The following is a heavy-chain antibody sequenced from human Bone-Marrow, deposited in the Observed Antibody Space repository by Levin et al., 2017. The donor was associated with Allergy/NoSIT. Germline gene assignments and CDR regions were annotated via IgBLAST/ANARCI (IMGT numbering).Heavy chain of an antibody. D-gene: IGHD4-17*01. Sequence: GASVKVSCKTSGYTFTNSGISWVRQAPGQGLEWVGWINTVNGDTHYAKNFQGRVTLTIDTSTNTVFMEARGLKSDDTAVYYCARDDYRGYPPFDSWGQGTLVTVSS. V-gene: IGHV1-18*01. J-gene: IGHJ4*02. CDR2: INTVNGDT. CDR3: ARDDYRGYPPFDS. CDR1: GYTFTNSG.